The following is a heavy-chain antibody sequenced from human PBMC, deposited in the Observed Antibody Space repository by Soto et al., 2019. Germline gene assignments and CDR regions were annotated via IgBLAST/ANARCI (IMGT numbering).Heavy chain of an antibody. CDR2: IKQDGSEK. D-gene: IGHD3-10*01. CDR3: AREDYYGSGSANFDY. CDR1: GFTFSSYW. Sequence: GGSLRLSCAASGFTFSSYWMSWVRQAPGKGLEWVANIKQDGSEKYYVDSVKGRFTISRDNAKNSLYLQMNSLRAEDTAVYYCAREDYYGSGSANFDYWGQGTLVTVSS. J-gene: IGHJ4*02. V-gene: IGHV3-7*03.